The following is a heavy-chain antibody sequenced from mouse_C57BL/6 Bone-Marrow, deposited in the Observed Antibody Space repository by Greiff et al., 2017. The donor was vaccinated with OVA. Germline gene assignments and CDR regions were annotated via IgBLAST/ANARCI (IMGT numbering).Heavy chain of an antibody. CDR1: GYTFTDYY. Sequence: QVQLQQSGPELVKPGASVKISCKASGYTFTDYYINWVKQRPGQGLEWIGWIFPGSGSTYYNEKFKGKATLTVDKSSSTAYMLLSSLTSEDSAVYFCAREYYGSSSLWFAYWGQGTLVTVSA. D-gene: IGHD1-1*01. CDR2: IFPGSGST. V-gene: IGHV1-75*01. J-gene: IGHJ3*01. CDR3: AREYYGSSSLWFAY.